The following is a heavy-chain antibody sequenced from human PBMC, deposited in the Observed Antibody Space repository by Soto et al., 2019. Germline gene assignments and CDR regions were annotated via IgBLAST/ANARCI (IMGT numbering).Heavy chain of an antibody. J-gene: IGHJ4*02. CDR1: GGTFGSYA. V-gene: IGHV1-69*01. CDR2: IIASFGTA. Sequence: QVQLVQSVAEVKKPGSSVNVSCKASGGTFGSYAINWVRQAPGQGLEWMGGIIASFGTANYGQKFQGRVTITADESTNTAYMELSSLRSEDTAVYYCARDRGAVWGQGTLVTVSS. D-gene: IGHD3-10*01. CDR3: ARDRGAV.